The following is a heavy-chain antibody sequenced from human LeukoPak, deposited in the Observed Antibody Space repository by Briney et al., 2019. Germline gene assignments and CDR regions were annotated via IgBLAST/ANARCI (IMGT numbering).Heavy chain of an antibody. J-gene: IGHJ4*02. D-gene: IGHD2-21*02. Sequence: GRSLRLSCAASGFTFSSYGMHWVRQAPGKGLEWVAVISYDGSNKYYADSVKGRFTISRDNSKNTLYLQMNSLRAEDTAVYYCAKLPGDCRGDCYSVYWGQGTLVTVSS. CDR3: AKLPGDCRGDCYSVY. V-gene: IGHV3-30*18. CDR1: GFTFSSYG. CDR2: ISYDGSNK.